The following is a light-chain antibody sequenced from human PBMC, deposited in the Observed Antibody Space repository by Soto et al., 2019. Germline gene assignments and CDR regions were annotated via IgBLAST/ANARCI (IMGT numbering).Light chain of an antibody. CDR1: SSDVGGYNY. V-gene: IGLV2-11*01. J-gene: IGLJ2*01. CDR3: CSYAGSYTLTV. Sequence: QSALTQPRSVSGSPGQSVTISCTGTSSDVGGYNYVSWYQQHPGKAPKLMIYDVSKQPSGVPDRFSGSKSGNTASLTISGLQAEDEADYYCCSYAGSYTLTVFGGGTKVTVL. CDR2: DVS.